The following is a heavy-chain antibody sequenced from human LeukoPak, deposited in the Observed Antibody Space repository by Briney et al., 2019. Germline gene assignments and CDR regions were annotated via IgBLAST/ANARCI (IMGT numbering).Heavy chain of an antibody. CDR2: IYYSGST. CDR3: ARGYCSSTSCYYSWFDP. V-gene: IGHV4-31*03. D-gene: IGHD2-2*01. Sequence: PSETLSLTCTVSGGSISSGGYCWSWIRQHPGKGLEWIVYIYYSGSTYYNPSLKSRVTISVDTSKNQFSLKLSSVTAADTAVYYCARGYCSSTSCYYSWFDPWGQGTLVTVSS. CDR1: GGSISSGGYC. J-gene: IGHJ5*02.